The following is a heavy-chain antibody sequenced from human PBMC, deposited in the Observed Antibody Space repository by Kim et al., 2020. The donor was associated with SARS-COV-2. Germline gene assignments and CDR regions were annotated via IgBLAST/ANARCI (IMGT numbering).Heavy chain of an antibody. CDR3: ARSNTVNLRTWRTDPREHYYYYYGMDV. CDR2: ISAYNGNT. CDR1: GYTFTSYG. V-gene: IGHV1-18*01. Sequence: ASVKVSCKASGYTFTSYGISWVRQAPGQGLEWMGWISAYNGNTNYAQKLQGRVTMTTDTSTSTAYMELRSLRSDDTAVYYCARSNTVNLRTWRTDPREHYYYYYGMDVWGQGTTVTVSS. D-gene: IGHD4-17*01. J-gene: IGHJ6*02.